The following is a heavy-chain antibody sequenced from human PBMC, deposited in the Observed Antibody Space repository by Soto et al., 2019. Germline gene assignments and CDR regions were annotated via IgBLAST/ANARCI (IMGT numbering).Heavy chain of an antibody. J-gene: IGHJ4*02. CDR1: GFSFSSYG. CDR2: ISYDGTDE. CDR3: AKQDSDGNDPFDY. D-gene: IGHD1-1*01. V-gene: IGHV3-30*18. Sequence: QVQLVESGGGVVQPGRSLRLSCAASGFSFSSYGMHWVRQAPGKGLEWVAMISYDGTDEYYADSVKGRFTISRDNSKNAVYLKMNSRRAEDTAVYYCAKQDSDGNDPFDYWGQGTLVTVSP.